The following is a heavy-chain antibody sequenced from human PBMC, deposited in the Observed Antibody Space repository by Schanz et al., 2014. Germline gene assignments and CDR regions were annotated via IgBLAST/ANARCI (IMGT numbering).Heavy chain of an antibody. CDR2: ISGSGAST. D-gene: IGHD3-10*01. V-gene: IGHV3-23*01. CDR3: AKDQGSYGSGSYSYFDY. CDR1: GVTFSSYA. Sequence: EVQLLESGGGFVQPGGSLRLSCVASGVTFSSYAMSWVRQASGKGLEWVSAISGSGASTYYADSVKGRFTISRDNSKNTLYLQMNSLRAEDTAVYYCAKDQGSYGSGSYSYFDYWGQGTLANGSS. J-gene: IGHJ4*02.